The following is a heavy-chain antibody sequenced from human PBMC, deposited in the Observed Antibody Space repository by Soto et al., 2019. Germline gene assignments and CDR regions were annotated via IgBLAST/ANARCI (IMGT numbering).Heavy chain of an antibody. D-gene: IGHD6-6*01. V-gene: IGHV4-30-4*01. Sequence: QVQLQESGPGLVKPSQTLSLTCTVSGGSISSGDYYWSWIRQPPGKGLEWIGYIYHSGNTYYNPSLKSRVTISVDTSKTQFPLKLSSVAAADTAVSYCARERPDGARLDPWGQGTLVTVSS. CDR2: IYHSGNT. CDR1: GGSISSGDYY. J-gene: IGHJ5*02. CDR3: ARERPDGARLDP.